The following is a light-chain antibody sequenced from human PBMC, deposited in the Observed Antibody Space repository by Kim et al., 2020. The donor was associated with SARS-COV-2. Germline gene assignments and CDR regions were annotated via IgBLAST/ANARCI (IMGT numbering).Light chain of an antibody. CDR1: QSVYGSS. Sequence: SPGERATRSGGAVQSVYGSSLAWYHQKPGQAPRLLIYGASNRATGIPDRFSGSGSGTDFTLTISRLEPEDFAVYYCQQYGNSPLTFGGGTKVDIK. CDR3: QQYGNSPLT. CDR2: GAS. V-gene: IGKV3-20*01. J-gene: IGKJ4*01.